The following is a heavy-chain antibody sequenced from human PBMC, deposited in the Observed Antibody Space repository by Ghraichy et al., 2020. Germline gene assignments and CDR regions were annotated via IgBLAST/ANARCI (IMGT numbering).Heavy chain of an antibody. CDR3: TRDARANNPFDY. CDR1: GFTVSANY. D-gene: IGHD1-14*01. V-gene: IGHV3-53*01. Sequence: GGSLRLSCAASGFTVSANYMSWVRQAPGKGLEWVSVFYSGGSTYYADSVKGRFTISSDNSTDTLYLQMNSLRAEDTAIYYCTRDARANNPFDYWCQGTLVTVSS. J-gene: IGHJ4*02. CDR2: FYSGGST.